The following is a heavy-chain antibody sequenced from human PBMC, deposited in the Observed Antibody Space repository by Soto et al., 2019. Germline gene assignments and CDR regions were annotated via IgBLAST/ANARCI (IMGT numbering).Heavy chain of an antibody. CDR3: AKGRGTNYYYHMDV. CDR1: GFTFNNYA. J-gene: IGHJ6*03. CDR2: ITGSGDSA. V-gene: IGHV3-23*01. D-gene: IGHD1-26*01. Sequence: EVQLLESGGGLVQPGGSLRLSCAASGFTFNNYAISWVRQAPGKWLEWVSTITGSGDSAYYADSVKGRFIISRDNSKNTLYMQMHSLGAEDSAIYYCAKGRGTNYYYHMDVWGGGTTVTVSS.